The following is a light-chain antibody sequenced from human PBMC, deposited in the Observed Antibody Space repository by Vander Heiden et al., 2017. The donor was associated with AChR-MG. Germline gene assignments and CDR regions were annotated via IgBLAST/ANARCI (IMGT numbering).Light chain of an antibody. CDR3: SSYRSSNTRVV. Sequence: QSALTQPASVSGSPGQSITISCTGTASDVGGYHYVSWYQQHPGKAPKLMIYDVTNRPSGVSNRFSGSKSGNTASLTISGLQAEDEADYYCSSYRSSNTRVVFGGGTKLTVL. CDR1: ASDVGGYHY. CDR2: DVT. V-gene: IGLV2-14*03. J-gene: IGLJ2*01.